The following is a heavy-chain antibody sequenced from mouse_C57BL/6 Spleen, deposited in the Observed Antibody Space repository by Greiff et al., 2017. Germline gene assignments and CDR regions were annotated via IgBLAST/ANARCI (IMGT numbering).Heavy chain of an antibody. J-gene: IGHJ2*01. CDR3: VRGDYDFDY. Sequence: EVQGVGPGGGLLQPKGSLKLPCAPPGFTFNTSALHWVRQAPGRGLEWVARIRSKSSIHAKYDADSVKDRFTISREDSQSMLYLQMNNLKTEDTAMYYCVRGDYDFDYWGQGTTRTVSS. V-gene: IGHV10-3*01. CDR1: GFTFNTSA. D-gene: IGHD2-4*01. CDR2: IRSKSSIHAK.